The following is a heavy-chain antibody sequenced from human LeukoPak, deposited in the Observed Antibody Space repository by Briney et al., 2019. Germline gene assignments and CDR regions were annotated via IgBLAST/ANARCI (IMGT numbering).Heavy chain of an antibody. V-gene: IGHV3-11*01. CDR2: ISTTGSTK. D-gene: IGHD4-17*01. CDR3: ARVPTTVTYTDY. CDR1: GFTFSDYY. J-gene: IGHJ4*02. Sequence: AGGSLRLSCAASGFTFSDYYMSWIRQAPGKGLEWVSYISTTGSTKYYADSVKGRFTISRDNAKNSLYLQTSSLRAEDTAVYYCARVPTTVTYTDYWGQGTLVTVSS.